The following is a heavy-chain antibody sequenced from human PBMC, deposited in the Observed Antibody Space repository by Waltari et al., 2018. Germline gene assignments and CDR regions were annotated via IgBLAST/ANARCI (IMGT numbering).Heavy chain of an antibody. J-gene: IGHJ6*03. CDR2: IIPILGIA. CDR1: GGTFSSYA. CDR3: ARELFNYYYMDV. Sequence: VQLVQSGAEVKKPGSSVKVSCKASGGTFSSYAISWVRQAPGQGLEWMGGIIPILGIANYAQKFQGRVTITADESTSTAYMELSSLRSEDTAVYYCARELFNYYYMDVWGKGTTVTVSS. V-gene: IGHV1-69*04.